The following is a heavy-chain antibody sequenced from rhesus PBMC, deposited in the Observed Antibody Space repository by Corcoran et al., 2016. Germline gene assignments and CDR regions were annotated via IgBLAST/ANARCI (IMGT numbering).Heavy chain of an antibody. CDR3: ARGGLSMNTVTPHFDY. V-gene: IGHV3-54*02. CDR2: ISYYLSQK. J-gene: IGHJ4*01. D-gene: IGHD4-23*01. Sequence: EVQLVESGGGLVQPGGSLRLSCAASGFTFSSYGLHWVRQAPGKGLECVVVISYYLSQKYYPYSVKYRFSSSRYNSKNMLYLQMTNLKLEDTAVYYCARGGLSMNTVTPHFDYWGQGVLVTVSS. CDR1: GFTFSSYG.